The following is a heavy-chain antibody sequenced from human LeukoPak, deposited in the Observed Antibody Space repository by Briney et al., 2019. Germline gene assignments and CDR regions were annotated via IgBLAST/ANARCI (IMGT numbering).Heavy chain of an antibody. D-gene: IGHD2-2*01. Sequence: ASVKVSCKASGYTFTSYGISWVRQAPGQGLEWMGWISAYNGNTNYAQKLQGRVTMTTDTSTSTAYMELRSLRSDDTAAYYCARDPTRGYCSSTSCYGDYWGQGTLVTVSS. V-gene: IGHV1-18*01. CDR3: ARDPTRGYCSSTSCYGDY. CDR1: GYTFTSYG. J-gene: IGHJ4*02. CDR2: ISAYNGNT.